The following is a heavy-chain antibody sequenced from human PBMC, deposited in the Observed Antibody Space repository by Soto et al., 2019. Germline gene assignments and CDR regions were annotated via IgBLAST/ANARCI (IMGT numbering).Heavy chain of an antibody. CDR1: XXXFTSYG. J-gene: IGHJ4*02. V-gene: IGHV1-18*01. Sequence: QVQLVQSGAEVKKPGASVKVSCKXSXXXFTSYGISWXRQAXGQGLEWMGWISAYNGNTNYAQKLQGRVTMTTDTSTSTAYMELRSLRSDDTXXXXXXXXXXXXXXGFXYWGQGTLVTVSS. CDR3: XXXXXXXXXGFXY. CDR2: ISAYNGNT.